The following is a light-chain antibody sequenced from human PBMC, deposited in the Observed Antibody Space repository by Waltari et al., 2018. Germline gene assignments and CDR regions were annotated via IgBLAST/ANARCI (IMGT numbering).Light chain of an antibody. Sequence: IVFTQSPATLSLSPGERATLACRASQDITSFFARYQQKPGQAPRLLIYDASIRATGVPARFSGSGPGRDFTLTISSLEPEDSAVYYCQQRSSSITFGGGTKVEIK. CDR1: QDITSF. V-gene: IGKV3D-11*01. CDR3: QQRSSSIT. J-gene: IGKJ4*01. CDR2: DAS.